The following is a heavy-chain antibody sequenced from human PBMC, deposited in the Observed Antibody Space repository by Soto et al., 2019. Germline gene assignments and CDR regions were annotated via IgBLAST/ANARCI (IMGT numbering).Heavy chain of an antibody. CDR3: ARVLRGYSGYDGSFDY. J-gene: IGHJ4*02. Sequence: GASVKVSCKASGGTFSSYAISWVRQAPGQGLEWMGGIIPIFGTANYAQKFQGRVTITADESTSTAYMELSSLRSEDTAVYYCARVLRGYSGYDGSFDYWGQGTLVTVSS. CDR1: GGTFSSYA. D-gene: IGHD5-12*01. CDR2: IIPIFGTA. V-gene: IGHV1-69*13.